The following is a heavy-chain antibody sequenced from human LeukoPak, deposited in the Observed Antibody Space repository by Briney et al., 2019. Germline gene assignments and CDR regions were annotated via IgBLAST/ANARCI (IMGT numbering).Heavy chain of an antibody. CDR2: ISWNSGSI. Sequence: GGSLGLSCAASGFTFSDYYMSWIRQAPGKGLEWVSGISWNSGSIGYADSVKGRFTISRDNAKNSLYLQMNSLRAEDTALYYCAKIGWELSDYWGQGTLVTVSS. CDR3: AKIGWELSDY. CDR1: GFTFSDYY. V-gene: IGHV3-9*01. D-gene: IGHD1-26*01. J-gene: IGHJ4*02.